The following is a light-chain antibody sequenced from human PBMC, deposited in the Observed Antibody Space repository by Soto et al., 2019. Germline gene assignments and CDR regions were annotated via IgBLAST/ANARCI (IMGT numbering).Light chain of an antibody. CDR2: GAS. Sequence: DVQVTQSPSSLSASVGDRVTITCRTSQIIVTYLSWYQQRPGKAPTLLIYGASTLQSGVPARFSGSGSGTDFSLSINSLQPEDSATYSFQQTYSTPITFGRGTRLEIK. CDR3: QQTYSTPIT. V-gene: IGKV1-39*01. J-gene: IGKJ5*01. CDR1: QIIVTY.